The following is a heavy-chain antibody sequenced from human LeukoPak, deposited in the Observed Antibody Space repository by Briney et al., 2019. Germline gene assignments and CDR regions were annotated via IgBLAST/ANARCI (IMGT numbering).Heavy chain of an antibody. V-gene: IGHV4-39*01. CDR1: GGSISSSSYY. Sequence: SETLSLTCTVSGGSISSSSYYWGWIRQPPGKGLEWIGSIYYSGSTYYNPSLKSRVTISVDTSKNQFSLKLSSVTAADTAVYYCARPDYYGSFLDYWGQGTLVTVSS. D-gene: IGHD3-10*01. CDR2: IYYSGST. J-gene: IGHJ4*02. CDR3: ARPDYYGSFLDY.